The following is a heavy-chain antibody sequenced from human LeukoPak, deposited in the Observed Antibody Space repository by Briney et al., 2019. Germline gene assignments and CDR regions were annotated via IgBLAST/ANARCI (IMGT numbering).Heavy chain of an antibody. CDR2: IYHSGST. CDR3: ARDFITMVRGVLYYYYMDV. V-gene: IGHV4-4*02. D-gene: IGHD3-10*01. CDR1: GGSISSSNW. Sequence: PSETLSLTCAVSGGSISSSNWWSWVRQPPGKGLEWIGEIYHSGSTNYNPSLKSRVTISVDKSKNQFSLKLSSVTAADTAVYYCARDFITMVRGVLYYYYMDVWGKGTTVTVSS. J-gene: IGHJ6*03.